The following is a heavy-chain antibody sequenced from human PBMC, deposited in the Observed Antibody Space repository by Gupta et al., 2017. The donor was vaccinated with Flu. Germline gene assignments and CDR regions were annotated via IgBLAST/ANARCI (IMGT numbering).Heavy chain of an antibody. CDR1: GFTFSDYW. CDR3: ARDLTYFEIFRYYDALDI. V-gene: IGHV3-7*01. D-gene: IGHD3-10*01. CDR2: IKHDGSEK. J-gene: IGHJ3*02. Sequence: EVQLLESGGGLVQPGGSLRLSCAASGFTFSDYWMTWVRQAPGKGLEWVANIKHDGSEKNYVDSVKGRFTISRDNAKNSLHLQMSRLRAEDTAVYYCARDLTYFEIFRYYDALDIWGQGTMVTVSS.